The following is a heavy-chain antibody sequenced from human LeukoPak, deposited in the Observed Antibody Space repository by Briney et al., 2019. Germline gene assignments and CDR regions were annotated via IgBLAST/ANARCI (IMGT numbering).Heavy chain of an antibody. D-gene: IGHD2-2*01. CDR3: AKGIVVVPAARGDAFDI. V-gene: IGHV3-23*01. J-gene: IGHJ3*02. CDR2: ISGSGGST. CDR1: GFTFSSYA. Sequence: PGGSLRLSCAASGFTFSSYAMSWVRQAPGKGLEWVSAISGSGGSTYYADSVKGRFTISRDNSKNTLYLQMNSLRAEDTAVYYCAKGIVVVPAARGDAFDIWGQGTLVTVSS.